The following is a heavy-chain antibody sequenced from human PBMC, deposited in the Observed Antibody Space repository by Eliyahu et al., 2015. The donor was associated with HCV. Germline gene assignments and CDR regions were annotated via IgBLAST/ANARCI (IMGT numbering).Heavy chain of an antibody. Sequence: EVQLLESGGGLVQPGGSLRLSCAASGFTFXXYAMXWVRQAPGKGLEWVSAISGXGGSTYYADSVKGRFTISRDNSKNTLYLQMNSLRAEDTAVYYCAKVLAARRYYYYGMDVWGQGTTVTVSS. J-gene: IGHJ6*02. CDR3: AKVLAARRYYYYGMDV. V-gene: IGHV3-23*01. CDR1: GFTFXXYA. D-gene: IGHD6-6*01. CDR2: ISGXGGST.